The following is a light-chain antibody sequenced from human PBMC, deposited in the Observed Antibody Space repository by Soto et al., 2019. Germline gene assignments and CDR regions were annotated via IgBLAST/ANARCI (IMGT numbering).Light chain of an antibody. V-gene: IGLV1-40*01. CDR3: QSYDTSLSGWV. CDR1: SSNIGAGYD. J-gene: IGLJ3*02. CDR2: GNN. Sequence: QSVLTRPPSVSGAPGQRVTISCTGSSSNIGAGYDVHWYQHLPGTAPKLLIYGNNNRPSGVPDRFSGSKSGTSASLAITGLQAEDEADYYCQSYDTSLSGWVFGGGTKLTVL.